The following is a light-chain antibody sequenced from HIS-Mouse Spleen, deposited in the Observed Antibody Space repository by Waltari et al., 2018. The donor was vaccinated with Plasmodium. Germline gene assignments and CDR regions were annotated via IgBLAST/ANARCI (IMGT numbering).Light chain of an antibody. V-gene: IGKV3-15*01. J-gene: IGKJ3*01. CDR1: QSVSSN. Sequence: EIVMTQSPATLSVSPGERATLSCRASQSVSSNLAWYQQKPGQAPRLLIYGASTRATGIPARFSGSGSGPEFTLTISSLQSEDFAVYYCQQYNNWSFTFGPGTKVDIK. CDR2: GAS. CDR3: QQYNNWSFT.